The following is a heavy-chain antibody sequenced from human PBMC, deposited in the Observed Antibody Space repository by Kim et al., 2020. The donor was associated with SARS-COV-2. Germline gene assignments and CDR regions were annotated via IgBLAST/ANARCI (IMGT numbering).Heavy chain of an antibody. D-gene: IGHD2-21*01. V-gene: IGHV1-2*02. J-gene: IGHJ3*02. Sequence: SGGTNYAQKFQGRVTMTRDTSISTAYMELSRLRSDDTAVYYCARGLRFPIWGQGTMVTVSS. CDR3: ARGLRFPI. CDR2: SGGT.